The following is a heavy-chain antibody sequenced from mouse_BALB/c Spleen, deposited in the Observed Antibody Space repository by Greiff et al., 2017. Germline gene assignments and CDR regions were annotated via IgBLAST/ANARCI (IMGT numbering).Heavy chain of an antibody. CDR1: GFSFTGYG. Sequence: QVQLKESGPGLVAPSPSLSITCTVSGFSFTGYGVNWVRQPPGKGLEWLGMIWGDGSTDYNSALKSRLSISKDNSKSQVFLKMNSLQTDDTARYYCARDLRRYYAMDYWGQGTSVTVSS. D-gene: IGHD1-2*01. CDR3: ARDLRRYYAMDY. CDR2: IWGDGST. V-gene: IGHV2-6-7*01. J-gene: IGHJ4*01.